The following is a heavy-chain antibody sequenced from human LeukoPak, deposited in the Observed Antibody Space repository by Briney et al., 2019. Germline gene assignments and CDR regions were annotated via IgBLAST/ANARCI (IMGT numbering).Heavy chain of an antibody. D-gene: IGHD4-11*01. CDR3: ARDPRTTKNAFDI. J-gene: IGHJ3*02. CDR1: GYTFTDYY. Sequence: ASAKVSCKTSGYTFTDYYMHWVRQAPGQGLEWMGWINPISGGTNFAQKFQGRVTMTRDTSISTAYMELSSLKSDDTAVYYCARDPRTTKNAFDIWGQGTMVTVSS. V-gene: IGHV1-2*02. CDR2: INPISGGT.